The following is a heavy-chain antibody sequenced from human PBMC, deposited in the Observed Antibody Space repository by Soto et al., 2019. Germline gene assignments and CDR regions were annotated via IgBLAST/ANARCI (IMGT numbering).Heavy chain of an antibody. CDR3: ARAPYAGAFDI. J-gene: IGHJ3*02. V-gene: IGHV3-30-3*01. CDR1: GFTFSSYA. D-gene: IGHD4-17*01. Sequence: QVQLVEPGGGVVQPGRSLGLSCAASGFTFSSYAMHWVRQAPGKGLEWVAVISYDGSNKYYADSVKGRFTISRDNSKNTLYLQMNSLRAEDTAVYYCARAPYAGAFDIWGQGTMVTVSS. CDR2: ISYDGSNK.